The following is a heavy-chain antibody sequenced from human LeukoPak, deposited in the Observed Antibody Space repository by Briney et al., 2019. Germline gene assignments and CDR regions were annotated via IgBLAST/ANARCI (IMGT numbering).Heavy chain of an antibody. CDR2: ISGSGGST. CDR3: AKRSGTTLTNEDY. Sequence: GGSLRLSCAASGFTFSSYSMSWVRQAPGKGLEWVSAISGSGGSTYYADSVKGRFTISRDNSKNTLYLQMNSLSAEDTAVYYCAKRSGTTLTNEDYWGQGTLVTVSS. J-gene: IGHJ4*02. CDR1: GFTFSSYS. V-gene: IGHV3-23*01. D-gene: IGHD4-17*01.